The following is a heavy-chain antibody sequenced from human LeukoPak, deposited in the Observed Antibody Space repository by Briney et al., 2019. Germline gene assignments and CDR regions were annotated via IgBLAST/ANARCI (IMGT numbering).Heavy chain of an antibody. Sequence: GGSLRLSCAASGFTFSSYSMNWLRQAPGKGLEWVSYISSTSSTTHYADSVKGRFTISRDNSKNTLYLQMNSLRAEDTAVYYCARERVVVPAARGAFDIWGQGTMVTVSS. CDR1: GFTFSSYS. J-gene: IGHJ3*02. V-gene: IGHV3-48*01. CDR3: ARERVVVPAARGAFDI. CDR2: ISSTSSTT. D-gene: IGHD2-2*01.